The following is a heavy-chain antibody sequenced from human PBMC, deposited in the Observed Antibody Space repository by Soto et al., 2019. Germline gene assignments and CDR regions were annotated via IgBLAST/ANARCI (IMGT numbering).Heavy chain of an antibody. D-gene: IGHD6-13*01. CDR2: INPNSGGT. Sequence: ASVKVSCKASGYTFTGYSMHWVRQAPGQGLEWMGWINPNSGGTNYAQKFQGWVTMTRDTSISTAYMELSRLRSDDTAVYYCARESGISAAVDYWGHVTLVTVSS. CDR1: GYTFTGYS. CDR3: ARESGISAAVDY. J-gene: IGHJ4*01. V-gene: IGHV1-2*04.